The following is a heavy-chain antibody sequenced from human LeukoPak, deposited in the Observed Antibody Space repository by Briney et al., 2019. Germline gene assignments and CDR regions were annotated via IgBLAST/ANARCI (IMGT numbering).Heavy chain of an antibody. CDR3: AKDGVGPAATYYFYYHMDV. J-gene: IGHJ6*03. V-gene: IGHV3-30*02. D-gene: IGHD2-2*01. CDR1: GFTFSSYS. Sequence: GGSLRLSCAASGFTFSSYSMNWVRQAPGKGLEWVAFIRYDRTNPKYADFVEGRFTISRDGSNLYLQMDSLRAEDSAVYYCAKDGVGPAATYYFYYHMDVWGKGTTVTVSS. CDR2: IRYDRTNP.